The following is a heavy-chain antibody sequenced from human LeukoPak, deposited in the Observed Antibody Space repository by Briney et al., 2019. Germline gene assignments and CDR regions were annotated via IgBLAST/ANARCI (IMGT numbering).Heavy chain of an antibody. J-gene: IGHJ6*02. V-gene: IGHV3-49*04. Sequence: GGSLRLSCTASGFTFGDYAMSWVRQAPGKGLEWVGFIRSKAYGGTTEYAASVKGRFTISRDDSKSIAYLQMNSLKTEDAAVYYCTRDPHVVVPAAYPYYYGMDVWGQGTTVTVSS. CDR2: IRSKAYGGTT. CDR1: GFTFGDYA. CDR3: TRDPHVVVPAAYPYYYGMDV. D-gene: IGHD2-2*01.